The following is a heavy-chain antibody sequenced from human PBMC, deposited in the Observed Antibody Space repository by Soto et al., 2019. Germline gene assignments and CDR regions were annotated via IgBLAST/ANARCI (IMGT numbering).Heavy chain of an antibody. CDR3: ARGIRGHYGFDV. CDR2: IKFDGSSA. D-gene: IGHD5-12*01. V-gene: IGHV3-74*01. Sequence: EVQLVESGGGLVQPGGSLRLSCAASGFTFSDYWIHWVRQAPGKGLVWVSRIKFDGSSANYADCVKGRFTISRDNAKEPVYLQMNSLGAEDTAVYYCARGIRGHYGFDVWGQGTMVTVSS. CDR1: GFTFSDYW. J-gene: IGHJ3*01.